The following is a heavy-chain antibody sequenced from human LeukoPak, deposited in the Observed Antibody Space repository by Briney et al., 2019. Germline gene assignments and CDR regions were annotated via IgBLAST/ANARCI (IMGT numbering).Heavy chain of an antibody. CDR2: INHSGST. D-gene: IGHD6-19*01. CDR1: GGSFSGYY. J-gene: IGHJ4*02. CDR3: ARGRRGWLIDY. Sequence: PSETLSLTCAVYGGSFSGYYWSWIRQPPGKGLEWIGEINHSGSTNYNPSLKSRVTISVDTSKYQFSLKLSSVTAADAAVYYCARGRRGWLIDYWGQGTLVTVSS. V-gene: IGHV4-34*01.